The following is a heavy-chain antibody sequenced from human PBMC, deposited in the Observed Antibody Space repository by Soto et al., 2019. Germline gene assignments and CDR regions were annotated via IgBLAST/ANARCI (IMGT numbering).Heavy chain of an antibody. CDR1: GYTFTSYA. CDR2: INAGNGNT. V-gene: IGHV1-3*01. CDR3: ARDSGGMDV. Sequence: QVQLVQSGAEVKKPGASVKISGKASGYTFTSYALHWVRQAPGQRLEWMGWINAGNGNTKYSKKFQGRVTITRDTSASTAYMELSSLRSEDTAVYYCARDSGGMDVWGQGTTVTVSS. J-gene: IGHJ6*02.